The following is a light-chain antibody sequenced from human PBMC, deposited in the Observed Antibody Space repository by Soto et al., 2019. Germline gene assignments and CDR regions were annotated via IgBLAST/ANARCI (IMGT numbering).Light chain of an antibody. V-gene: IGKV2-28*01. CDR1: QSLLHSNGYNY. J-gene: IGKJ4*01. CDR3: MQALQTPPT. CDR2: LGS. Sequence: DIVMTQSPLSLPVTPGEPASISCRSSQSLLHSNGYNYLDWYLQKPGQSPQLLIYLGSNRASGVPDRFSGXGSGTDXTLKISRVEXXDVGVYYCMQALQTPPTFGGGTKVEIK.